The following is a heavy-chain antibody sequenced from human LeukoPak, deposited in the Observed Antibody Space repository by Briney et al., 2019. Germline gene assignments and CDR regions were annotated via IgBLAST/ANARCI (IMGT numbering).Heavy chain of an antibody. V-gene: IGHV1-8*01. Sequence: ASVKVSCKASGYTFTSYDINWVRQATGQGLEWMGWMNPNSGNTGYAQKFQGRVTMTRNTSISTAYMELSSLRSEDTAVYYCASVSGYYYDSSGYYFGYWGQGTLVTVSS. J-gene: IGHJ4*02. CDR1: GYTFTSYD. D-gene: IGHD3-22*01. CDR3: ASVSGYYYDSSGYYFGY. CDR2: MNPNSGNT.